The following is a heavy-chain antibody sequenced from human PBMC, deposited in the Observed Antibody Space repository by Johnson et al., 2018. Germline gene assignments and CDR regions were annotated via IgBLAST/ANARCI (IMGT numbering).Heavy chain of an antibody. J-gene: IGHJ6*02. Sequence: QVQLVQSGAEVKEPGSSVKVSCKASGGPFSRHPISWVRKAPGQGLEWMGGIIPIFGTGNTAQKFQGRVTIRAAESTRTAYMELSSLKSEDPAVYYCARERAAAYYDDTGYSGSDYGLDVWGQGTTVTVS. CDR2: IIPIFGTG. CDR3: ARERAAAYYDDTGYSGSDYGLDV. D-gene: IGHD3-10*01. V-gene: IGHV1-69*12. CDR1: GGPFSRHP.